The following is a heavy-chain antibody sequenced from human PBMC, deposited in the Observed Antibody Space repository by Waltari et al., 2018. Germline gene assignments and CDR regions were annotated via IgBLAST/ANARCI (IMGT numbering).Heavy chain of an antibody. Sequence: QVQLVQSGAEVKKPGASVKVSCKASGYTFTGYYMHWVRQAPGQGLEWMGWMNPNRGGTNYAQKFQGRVTRTRETSISTAYVELSRLRSDDTAVYYCAMDAGSSWYGVVWFDSWGQGTLVTVSS. D-gene: IGHD6-13*01. CDR1: GYTFTGYY. J-gene: IGHJ5*01. CDR3: AMDAGSSWYGVVWFDS. CDR2: MNPNRGGT. V-gene: IGHV1-2*02.